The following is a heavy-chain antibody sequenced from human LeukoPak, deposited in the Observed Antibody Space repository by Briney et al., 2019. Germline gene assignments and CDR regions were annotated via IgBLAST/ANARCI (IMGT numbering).Heavy chain of an antibody. CDR1: GFTFSSYA. D-gene: IGHD3-16*01. V-gene: IGHV3-30*04. CDR2: ISYDGSNK. J-gene: IGHJ4*02. Sequence: GGSLRLSCAASGFTFSSYAMHWVRQAPGKGLEWVAVISYDGSNKYYADSVKGRFTISRDDAKNSLYLQMNSVRVEDTAVYYCARDPPSGGFDSWGQGTLVTVSS. CDR3: ARDPPSGGFDS.